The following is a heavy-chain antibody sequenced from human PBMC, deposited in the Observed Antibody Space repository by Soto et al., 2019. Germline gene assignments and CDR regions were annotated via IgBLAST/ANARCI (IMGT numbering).Heavy chain of an antibody. Sequence: QVHLVQSATEVKRPGASVKVSCQTSGFPFTSHAIHWVRQAPGQRPEWLGWINAGNGNTKYSQRFQDRITITRDTAASTAYMELNSLTSEDTSLFFCARAPINPKWGVTMFDYWGQGTLVTVSS. D-gene: IGHD7-27*01. CDR1: GFPFTSHA. V-gene: IGHV1-3*01. J-gene: IGHJ4*02. CDR3: ARAPINPKWGVTMFDY. CDR2: INAGNGNT.